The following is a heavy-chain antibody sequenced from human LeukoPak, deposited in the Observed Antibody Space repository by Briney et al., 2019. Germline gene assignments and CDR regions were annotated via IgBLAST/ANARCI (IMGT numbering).Heavy chain of an antibody. CDR3: AREEDFGSGGGFDY. CDR2: ISAYNGNT. J-gene: IGHJ4*02. CDR1: GYTFTSYG. Sequence: ASVKVSCKASGYTFTSYGISWVRQAPGQGLEWMGWISAYNGNTNYAQKLQGRVTMTTDTSTNTAYMELRSLRSDDTAVYYCAREEDFGSGGGFDYWSQGTLVTVSS. D-gene: IGHD6-19*01. V-gene: IGHV1-18*01.